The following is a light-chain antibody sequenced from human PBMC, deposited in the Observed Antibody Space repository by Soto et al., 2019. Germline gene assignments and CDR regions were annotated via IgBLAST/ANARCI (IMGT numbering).Light chain of an antibody. Sequence: VIPRPLRTLXLXPGEXATLXXRASQSVTNNYLAWCQQKPGQDPRILMYGASSRATGMPDRFSRSGSGTDFTLTIIRRESADFAVYYWQQYGSSRAFGQGSTVDIK. J-gene: IGKJ1*01. CDR2: GAS. CDR3: QQYGSSRA. CDR1: QSVTNNY. V-gene: IGKV3-20*01.